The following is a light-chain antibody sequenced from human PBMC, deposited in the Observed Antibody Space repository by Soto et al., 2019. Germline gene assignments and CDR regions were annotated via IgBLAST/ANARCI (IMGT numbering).Light chain of an antibody. J-gene: IGKJ5*01. CDR3: QQYSNWPT. V-gene: IGKV1-5*01. CDR1: QSISSW. CDR2: DAS. Sequence: DIQMTQSPSTLSASVGDRVTITCRASQSISSWLAWYQQKPGKAPKLLIYDASSLESGVPSRFSGSGSGTEFTLTISSLQSEDSALYYCQQYSNWPTFGQGTRLEI.